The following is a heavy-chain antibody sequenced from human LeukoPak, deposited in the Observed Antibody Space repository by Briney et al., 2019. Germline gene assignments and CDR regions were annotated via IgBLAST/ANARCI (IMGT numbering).Heavy chain of an antibody. Sequence: ASVKVSCKASGYTFTSYDINWVRQATGQGLEWMGWMNPNSGNTGYAQKFQGRVTMTRNTSISTAYMELSSLRSEDTAVYHCARGQQRNYDYYGMDVWGQGTTVTVSS. V-gene: IGHV1-8*01. J-gene: IGHJ6*02. D-gene: IGHD6-13*01. CDR2: MNPNSGNT. CDR3: ARGQQRNYDYYGMDV. CDR1: GYTFTSYD.